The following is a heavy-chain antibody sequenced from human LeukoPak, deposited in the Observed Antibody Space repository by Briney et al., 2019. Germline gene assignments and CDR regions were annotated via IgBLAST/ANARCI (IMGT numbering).Heavy chain of an antibody. Sequence: GGSLRSSVAASGFTFGSFAMNWVRRAPGKGLGWVAVISYDGSNKYYADSVKGRFTISRDNSKNTLYLQMNSLRAEDTAVYYCARDRSFGELWNFDYWGQGTLVTVSS. CDR3: ARDRSFGELWNFDY. J-gene: IGHJ4*02. D-gene: IGHD5-18*01. V-gene: IGHV3-30-3*01. CDR1: GFTFGSFA. CDR2: ISYDGSNK.